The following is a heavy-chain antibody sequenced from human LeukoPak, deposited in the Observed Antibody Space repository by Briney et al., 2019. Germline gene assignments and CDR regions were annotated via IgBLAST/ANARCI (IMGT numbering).Heavy chain of an antibody. CDR2: ISGSSST. V-gene: IGHV3-23*01. D-gene: IGHD3-9*01. J-gene: IGHJ4*02. Sequence: GGSLRLSCAASGFTFSSHAMSWVRQAPGKGLEWVSAISGSSSTYYADSVKGRFTISRDNSKNTLYLQMNSLRAEDTPVYYCAKAILTGYYRGYFDYWGQGTLVTVSS. CDR1: GFTFSSHA. CDR3: AKAILTGYYRGYFDY.